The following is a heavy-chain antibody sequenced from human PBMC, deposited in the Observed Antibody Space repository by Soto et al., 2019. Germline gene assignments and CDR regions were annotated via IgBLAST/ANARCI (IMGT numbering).Heavy chain of an antibody. Sequence: PSETLSLTCTVSGGSISSYYWSWIRQPPGKGLEWIGYIYYSGSTNYNPSLKSRVTISVDTSKNQFSLKLSSVTAADTAVYYCARHRRCSGGSCYYYYYHYMDVWGKGTTVTVSS. CDR2: IYYSGST. D-gene: IGHD2-15*01. J-gene: IGHJ6*03. CDR1: GGSISSYY. V-gene: IGHV4-59*08. CDR3: ARHRRCSGGSCYYYYYHYMDV.